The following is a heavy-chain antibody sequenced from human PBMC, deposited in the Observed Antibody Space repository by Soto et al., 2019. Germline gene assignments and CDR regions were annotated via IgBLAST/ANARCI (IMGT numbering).Heavy chain of an antibody. V-gene: IGHV3-23*01. D-gene: IGHD2-2*01. CDR1: GFTCSRYA. CDR2: ISGSGGST. J-gene: IGHJ5*02. CDR3: GHLPLRVVVVPAANWFDP. Sequence: HPGGSLRLSCAASGFTCSRYAMSWVRQAPGKGLEWVSAISGSGGSTYYADSVKGRFTISRDNSKNTLYLQMNSLRAEDTAVYYCGHLPLRVVVVPAANWFDPWGQGTLVTVSS.